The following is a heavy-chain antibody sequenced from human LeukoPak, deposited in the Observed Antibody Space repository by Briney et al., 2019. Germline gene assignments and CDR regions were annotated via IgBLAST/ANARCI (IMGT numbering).Heavy chain of an antibody. Sequence: SETLSLTCTVSGGSINSGGYYWSWIRQPAGKGLEWIGRIYTSGSTNYNPSLKSRVTISVDTSKNQFSLKLSSVTAADTAVYYCARDWGRFGHSHFDYWGKGTLVTVSS. CDR1: GGSINSGGYY. J-gene: IGHJ4*02. CDR2: IYTSGST. V-gene: IGHV4-61*02. D-gene: IGHD3-10*01. CDR3: ARDWGRFGHSHFDY.